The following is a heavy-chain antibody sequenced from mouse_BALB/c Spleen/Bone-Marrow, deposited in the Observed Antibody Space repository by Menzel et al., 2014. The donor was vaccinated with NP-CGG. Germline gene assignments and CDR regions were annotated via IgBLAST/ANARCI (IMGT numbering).Heavy chain of an antibody. V-gene: IGHV4-1*02. Sequence: EVQLQESGGGLVQPGGSLKLSCAASGFDFSRYWMSWVRQAPGKGLEWIGGINPDSSTINYTPSLKDKFIISRDNAKSTLCLQMSKVRSEDTALYYCARPNGSPYAMDYWGQGTSVTVPS. CDR1: GFDFSRYW. CDR3: ARPNGSPYAMDY. CDR2: INPDSSTI. J-gene: IGHJ4*01. D-gene: IGHD2-2*01.